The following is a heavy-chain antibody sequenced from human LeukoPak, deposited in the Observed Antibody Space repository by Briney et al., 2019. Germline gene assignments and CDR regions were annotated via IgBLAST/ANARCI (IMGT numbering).Heavy chain of an antibody. J-gene: IGHJ4*02. CDR1: GYSISTGYS. CDR2: IYHRGNT. Sequence: SETLSLTCTVSGYSISTGYSWGWIRQPPGKGLEWIGTIYHRGNTYFNPSLKSRVSISLDTSKNQFSLRLSSMTAADTAVYYCAREVESWFGDLLSYFDSWGQGTLVSVSS. V-gene: IGHV4-38-2*02. D-gene: IGHD3-10*01. CDR3: AREVESWFGDLLSYFDS.